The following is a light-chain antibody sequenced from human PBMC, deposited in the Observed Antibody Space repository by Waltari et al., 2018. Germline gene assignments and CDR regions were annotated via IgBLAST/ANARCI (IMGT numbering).Light chain of an antibody. V-gene: IGKV1-5*03. J-gene: IGKJ1*01. CDR3: QQYYNYWT. CDR1: QSINAW. Sequence: DIQMTQSPSTLSASVRNRVTITCRASQSINAWLAWYQQKPGQAPKLLIYKASNLESGVPSRFSGSGSGTEFTLTISSLQPGDFATYYCQQYYNYWTFGQGTKVEIK. CDR2: KAS.